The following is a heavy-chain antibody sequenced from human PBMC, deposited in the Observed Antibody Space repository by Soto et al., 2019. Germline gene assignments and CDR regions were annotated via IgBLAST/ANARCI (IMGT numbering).Heavy chain of an antibody. CDR3: AREPVTTYYYYYGMDV. J-gene: IGHJ6*02. CDR1: GGSISSGGYY. V-gene: IGHV4-31*03. D-gene: IGHD4-17*01. Sequence: TLSLTCTVSGGSISSGGYYWSWIRQHPGKGLEWIGYIYYSGSTYYNPSLKSRVTISVDTSKNQFSLKLSSVTAADTAVYYCAREPVTTYYYYYGMDVWGQGTTVTVSS. CDR2: IYYSGST.